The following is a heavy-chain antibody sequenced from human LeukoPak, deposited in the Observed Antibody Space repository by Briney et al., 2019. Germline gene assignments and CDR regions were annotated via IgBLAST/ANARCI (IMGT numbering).Heavy chain of an antibody. Sequence: SETLSLTCTVSGGSISSGSYYWSWIRQPAGKGLEWIGRIYSGGGTNYNPSLKSRVTISLDTSKNLFSLKLTSVTAADTAVYYCTRGGATSGSCYMDVWGKGTTVTISS. CDR3: TRGGATSGSCYMDV. V-gene: IGHV4-61*02. CDR1: GGSISSGSYY. CDR2: IYSGGGT. D-gene: IGHD1-26*01. J-gene: IGHJ6*03.